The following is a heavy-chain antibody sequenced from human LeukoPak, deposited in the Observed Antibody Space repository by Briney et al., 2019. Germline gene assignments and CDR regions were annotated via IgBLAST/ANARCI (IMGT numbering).Heavy chain of an antibody. CDR3: AREYYYGSGSHEYYYGMDV. J-gene: IGHJ6*04. D-gene: IGHD3-10*01. V-gene: IGHV3-74*01. Sequence: GGSLRLSCAASGFTFSSYWMHWVRQAPGKGLVWVSRINSDGSSTSYADSVKGRFTISRDDAKNTLYLQMNSLRAEDTAVYYCAREYYYGSGSHEYYYGMDVWGKGTTVTVSS. CDR1: GFTFSSYW. CDR2: INSDGSST.